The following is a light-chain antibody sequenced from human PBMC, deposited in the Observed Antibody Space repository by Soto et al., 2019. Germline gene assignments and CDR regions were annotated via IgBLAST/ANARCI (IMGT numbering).Light chain of an antibody. J-gene: IGKJ5*01. CDR2: DVS. V-gene: IGKV3-15*01. CDR3: QQYNNWPFS. Sequence: SPSTLTVPPGVSAPLSCRAAQGVTTNFAWYQQKSGQSPRLLIYDVSIRATGVPARFSATGSETDFTLTISGLQSEDSAVYFCQQYNNWPFSFGQGTRLEIK. CDR1: QGVTTN.